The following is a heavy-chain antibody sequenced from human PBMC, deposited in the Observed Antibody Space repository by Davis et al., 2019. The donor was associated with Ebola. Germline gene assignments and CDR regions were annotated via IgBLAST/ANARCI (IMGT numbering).Heavy chain of an antibody. CDR2: SSSSSSTI. Sequence: GESLKISCAASGFTFSSYSMNWVRQAPGKGLEWVSYSSSSSSTIYYADSVKGRFTISRDNAKNSLYLQMNSLRDEDTAVYYCARWAAAGLYYYGMDVWGQGTTVTVSS. V-gene: IGHV3-48*02. CDR3: ARWAAAGLYYYGMDV. D-gene: IGHD6-13*01. CDR1: GFTFSSYS. J-gene: IGHJ6*02.